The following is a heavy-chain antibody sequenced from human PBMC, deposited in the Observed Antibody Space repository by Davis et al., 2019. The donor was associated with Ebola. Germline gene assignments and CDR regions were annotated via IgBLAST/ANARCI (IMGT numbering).Heavy chain of an antibody. CDR2: INPNSGGT. D-gene: IGHD6-13*01. CDR1: GYTFTGYY. CDR3: ARVLLRGSSWYRSPPEKPFDY. J-gene: IGHJ4*02. V-gene: IGHV1-2*02. Sequence: ASVKVSCKASGYTFTGYYMHWVRQAPGQGLEWMGWINPNSGGTNYAQKFQGRVTMTRDTSISTAYMELSRLRSDDTAVYYCARVLLRGSSWYRSPPEKPFDYWGQGTLVTVSS.